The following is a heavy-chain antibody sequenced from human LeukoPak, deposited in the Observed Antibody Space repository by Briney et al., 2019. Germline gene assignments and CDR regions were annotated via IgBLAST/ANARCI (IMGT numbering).Heavy chain of an antibody. CDR3: ARDGTYPDW. D-gene: IGHD3-9*01. J-gene: IGHJ4*02. CDR1: GFTVSFYS. V-gene: IGHV3-21*01. CDR2: ISSDSRYI. Sequence: PGGSLRLSCAASGFTVSFYSMNWVRQAPGKGLEWVSSISSDSRYIYYADSVKGRFTISRDNAKNSLYLQMNSLIAEDTAVYYCARDGTYPDWWGQGPLVTVSS.